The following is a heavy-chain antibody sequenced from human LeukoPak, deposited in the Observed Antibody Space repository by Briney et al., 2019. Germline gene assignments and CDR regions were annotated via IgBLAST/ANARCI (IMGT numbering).Heavy chain of an antibody. D-gene: IGHD2/OR15-2a*01. J-gene: IGHJ5*02. CDR2: IKNKANSYTT. V-gene: IGHV3-72*01. CDR1: HY. Sequence: PGGSLRLSCADHYMDWVRQAPGKGLEWVGRIKNKANSYTTEYAASVRGRFTISRDDSLYLQMNSLKTEDTAVYYCVQFSEGAWGQGTLVTVSS. CDR3: VQFSEGA.